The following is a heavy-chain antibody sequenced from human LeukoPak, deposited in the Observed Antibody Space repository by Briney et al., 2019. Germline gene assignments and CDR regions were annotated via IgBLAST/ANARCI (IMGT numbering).Heavy chain of an antibody. CDR3: ARLAYYDSSGYGY. D-gene: IGHD3-22*01. V-gene: IGHV4-4*02. CDR2: VYHSGST. Sequence: PSGTLSLTCAVSGDSISTNHWWSWVRQPPGKGLEWIGEVYHSGSTYYNPSLKSRVTISVDTPKNQFSLKLSSVTAADTAVYYCARLAYYDSSGYGYWGQGTLVTVSS. CDR1: GDSISTNHW. J-gene: IGHJ4*02.